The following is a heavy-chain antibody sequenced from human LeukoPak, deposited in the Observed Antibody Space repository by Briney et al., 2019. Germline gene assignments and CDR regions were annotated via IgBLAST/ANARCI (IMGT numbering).Heavy chain of an antibody. J-gene: IGHJ6*03. CDR1: GFTFSSYS. CDR2: ISGSGDRT. V-gene: IGHV3-21*04. Sequence: GGSLRLSCAASGFTFSSYSMNWVRQAPGKGLQWVSSISGSGDRTYYADSVKGRFTISRDNAKNSLYLQMNGLRAEDTALYYCARTGNYYYYYYMDVWGKGTTVTISS. D-gene: IGHD3-10*01. CDR3: ARTGNYYYYYYMDV.